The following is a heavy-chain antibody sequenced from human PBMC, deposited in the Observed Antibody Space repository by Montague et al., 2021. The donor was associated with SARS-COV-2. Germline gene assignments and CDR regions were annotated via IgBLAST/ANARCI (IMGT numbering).Heavy chain of an antibody. CDR1: GGSISSGGYY. D-gene: IGHD3-22*01. V-gene: IGHV4-31*03. CDR2: IYYNGST. CDR3: ARARITMIVVVNAFGI. Sequence: TLSLTCTVSGGSISSGGYYWSWIRQHPGKGLEWIGYIYYNGSTYYNPSLKSRVTISVDTFKNQFSLKLSSVTAADTAVYYCARARITMIVVVNAFGIWGQGTMVTVSS. J-gene: IGHJ3*02.